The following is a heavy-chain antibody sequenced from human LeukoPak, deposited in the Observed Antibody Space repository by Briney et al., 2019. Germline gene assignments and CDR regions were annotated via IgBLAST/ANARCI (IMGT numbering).Heavy chain of an antibody. Sequence: SETLSLTCTVSGGSISSISYHWGWIRQPPGKGLEWIGSIYYSGSTYYNPSLKSRVTISVDTSKNQFSLKLSSVTAADTAVYYCARDMTPLYYDSSGYYFDYWGQGTLVTVSS. J-gene: IGHJ4*02. CDR3: ARDMTPLYYDSSGYYFDY. V-gene: IGHV4-39*07. D-gene: IGHD3-22*01. CDR2: IYYSGST. CDR1: GGSISSISYH.